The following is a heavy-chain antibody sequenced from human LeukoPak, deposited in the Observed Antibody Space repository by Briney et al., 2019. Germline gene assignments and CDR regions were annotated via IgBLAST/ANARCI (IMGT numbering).Heavy chain of an antibody. CDR1: GFTFTNQV. CDR2: ISVSGAGT. V-gene: IGHV3-23*01. J-gene: IGHJ6*03. CDR3: AKVDPASVTGGVFYYYYYMDV. Sequence: GGSLRLSCAASGFTFTNQVITWVRQAPGKGLEWVSGISVSGAGTFYAESVKGRFTISRDNSKTTLSLQMNSLRAEDTAIYYCAKVDPASVTGGVFYYYYYMDVWGKGTTVTVSS. D-gene: IGHD2-21*02.